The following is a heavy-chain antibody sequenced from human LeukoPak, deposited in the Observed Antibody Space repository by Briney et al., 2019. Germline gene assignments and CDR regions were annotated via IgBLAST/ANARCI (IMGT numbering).Heavy chain of an antibody. CDR1: GFTFSSYW. CDR3: ARVSGDGYNYDFDY. Sequence: GGSLRLSCATSGFTFSSYWMNWVRQAPGKGLEWVANIKQEGSEKYYVDSVKGRFTISRDNAKNSLYLQMNRLRAEDTAVYYCARVSGDGYNYDFDYWGQGTLVTVSS. J-gene: IGHJ4*02. D-gene: IGHD5-24*01. CDR2: IKQEGSEK. V-gene: IGHV3-7*04.